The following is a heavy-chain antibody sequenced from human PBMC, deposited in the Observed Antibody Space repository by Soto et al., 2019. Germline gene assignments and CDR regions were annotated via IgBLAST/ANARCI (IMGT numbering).Heavy chain of an antibody. D-gene: IGHD6-19*01. J-gene: IGHJ4*02. CDR2: INHSGST. Sequence: QVQLQQWGAGLLKPSETLSLTCAVYGGSFSGYYWSWIRQPPGKGLEWIGEINHSGSTNYNPSLKSRVTISVDTYKNQFSMKLSSVTAADTAVYYCARDVAVAGGGSDYWGQGTLVTVSS. V-gene: IGHV4-34*01. CDR1: GGSFSGYY. CDR3: ARDVAVAGGGSDY.